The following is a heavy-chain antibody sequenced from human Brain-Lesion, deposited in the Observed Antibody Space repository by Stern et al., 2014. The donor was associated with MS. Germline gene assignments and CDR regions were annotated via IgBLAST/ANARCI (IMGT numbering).Heavy chain of an antibody. Sequence: QITLKESGPTMVKPTQTLTLTCSLSGFSITTTGVGVGWIRQPPGKAPEWLAVIYWDDDIRYNPSLKTRLTITKDTCKNQVGLTMTNMDPVDTGTYYCAYRRWGNGAWFVSWFHPWGQGILVTVSS. V-gene: IGHV2-5*02. CDR3: AYRRWGNGAWFVSWFHP. CDR1: GFSITTTGVG. J-gene: IGHJ5*02. CDR2: IYWDDDI. D-gene: IGHD3-10*01.